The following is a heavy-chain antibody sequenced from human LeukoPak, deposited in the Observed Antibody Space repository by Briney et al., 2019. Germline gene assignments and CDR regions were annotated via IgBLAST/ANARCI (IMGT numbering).Heavy chain of an antibody. D-gene: IGHD2-21*02. J-gene: IGHJ4*02. CDR2: ISSNGGSA. Sequence: GGSLRLSCAASGFSFGNHAIHWVRQAPGQGLEHISAISSNGGSAYYAKSVMGRFVVSRDNSKNTLFLQMGSLRIEDTAVYYCARDSSYCVNDCLGLNRFANWGQGNLVTVSS. CDR3: ARDSSYCVNDCLGLNRFAN. V-gene: IGHV3-64*01. CDR1: GFSFGNHA.